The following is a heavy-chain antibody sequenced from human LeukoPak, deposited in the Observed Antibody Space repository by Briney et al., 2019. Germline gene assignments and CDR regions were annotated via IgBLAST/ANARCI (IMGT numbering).Heavy chain of an antibody. V-gene: IGHV1-69*05. CDR2: IIPIFGTA. D-gene: IGHD5-12*01. J-gene: IGHJ5*02. CDR1: GGTFFSYA. CDR3: ASSTSPYSGYEIDRGFDP. Sequence: GASVKVSCKASGGTFFSYAISWVRQAPGQGLEWMGGIIPIFGTANYAQKFQGRVTITTDESTSTAYMELSSLRSEDTAVYYCASSTSPYSGYEIDRGFDPWGQGTLVTVSS.